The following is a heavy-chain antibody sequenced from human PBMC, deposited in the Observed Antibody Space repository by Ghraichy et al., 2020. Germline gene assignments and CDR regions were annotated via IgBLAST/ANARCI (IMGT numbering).Heavy chain of an antibody. CDR1: VGSISSYY. CDR3: ARDGLGRGMSFDI. D-gene: IGHD3-16*01. CDR2: IYYTGST. Sequence: SLTCTVSVGSISSYYWSWIRQPPGKGLEWIGYIYYTGSTNYNPSLKSRVTMSVDTSKNQLSLHLTSVTAADTAVYYCARDGLGRGMSFDIWGQGTVVTVSS. V-gene: IGHV4-59*01. J-gene: IGHJ3*02.